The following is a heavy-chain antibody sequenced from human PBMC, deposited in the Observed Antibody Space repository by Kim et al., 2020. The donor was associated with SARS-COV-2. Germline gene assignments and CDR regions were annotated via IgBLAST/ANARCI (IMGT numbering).Heavy chain of an antibody. CDR1: GGSISSGGYY. CDR2: IYYSGST. J-gene: IGHJ6*03. CDR3: AREGYQTDYYMDV. V-gene: IGHV4-31*03. Sequence: SETLSLTCTVSGGSISSGGYYWSWIRQHPGKGLEWIGYIYYSGSTYYNPSLKSRVTISVDTSKNQFSLKLSSVTAADTAVYYCAREGYQTDYYMDVWGKGTTVTVSS. D-gene: IGHD2-2*01.